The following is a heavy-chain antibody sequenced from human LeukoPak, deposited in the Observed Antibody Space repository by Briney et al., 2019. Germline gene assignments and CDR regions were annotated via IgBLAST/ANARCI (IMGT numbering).Heavy chain of an antibody. Sequence: GGSLRLSCAASGFTFRNYAMTWVRQAPGKGLEWVSAISDSGSSTNYADSVKGRFTISRDNSKNTQYLQMSSLRAEYTAVYSCARDWSRDYWGQGTLVTVSS. CDR1: GFTFRNYA. CDR3: ARDWSRDY. D-gene: IGHD1-1*01. V-gene: IGHV3-23*01. J-gene: IGHJ4*02. CDR2: ISDSGSST.